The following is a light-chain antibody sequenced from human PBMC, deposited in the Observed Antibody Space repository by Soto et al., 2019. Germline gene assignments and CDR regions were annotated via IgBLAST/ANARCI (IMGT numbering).Light chain of an antibody. CDR2: EVN. J-gene: IGLJ2*01. CDR1: RSDVGGYNY. V-gene: IGLV2-8*01. Sequence: QSALTQPPSASGSPGQSVTISCTGTRSDVGGYNYVSWYKQHPGKAPKLMIYEVNRRPSGVPDRFSGSKSGNTASLTVSGLQAEYEADYYCSSYAGSNNLVFGGGTKVTVL. CDR3: SSYAGSNNLV.